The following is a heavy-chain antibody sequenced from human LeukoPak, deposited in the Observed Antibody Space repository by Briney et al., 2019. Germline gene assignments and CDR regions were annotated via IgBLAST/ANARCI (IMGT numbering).Heavy chain of an antibody. J-gene: IGHJ4*02. CDR1: GFTFSSYS. CDR2: ISSSSSYI. V-gene: IGHV3-21*01. D-gene: IGHD2-21*02. CDR3: AAQDEYCGGDCYLIDY. Sequence: PGGSLRLSCAASGFTFSSYSMNWVRQAPGKGLEWVSSISSSSSYIYYADSVKGRFTISRDNAKNSLYLQMNSLRAEDTAVYYCAAQDEYCGGDCYLIDYWGQGTLVTASS.